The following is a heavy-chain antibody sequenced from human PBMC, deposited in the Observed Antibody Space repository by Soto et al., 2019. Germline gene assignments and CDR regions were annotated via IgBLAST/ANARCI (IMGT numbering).Heavy chain of an antibody. J-gene: IGHJ6*03. CDR1: GGSFSGYY. Sequence: SETLSLTCAVYGGSFSGYYWSWIRQPPGKGLEWIGEINHSGSTNYNLSLKSRVTISVDTSKNQFSLKLSSVTAADTAVYYCARGYCSGGSCYLGYYYYMDVWGKGTTVTVSS. CDR2: INHSGST. D-gene: IGHD2-15*01. CDR3: ARGYCSGGSCYLGYYYYMDV. V-gene: IGHV4-34*01.